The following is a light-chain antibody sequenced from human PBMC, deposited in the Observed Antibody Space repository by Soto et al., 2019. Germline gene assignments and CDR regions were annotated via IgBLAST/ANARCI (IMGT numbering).Light chain of an antibody. CDR2: GAS. CDR1: QSVSSN. Sequence: EIVMTQSPATLSVSPGERVTLSCRASQSVSSNLAWYQQKPGQAPRLLIDGASTRATDIPARFSGSGSGAEFTLTVSSLQSEDFAVYYCQQYYSWPLTFGGGTKVEIK. J-gene: IGKJ4*01. CDR3: QQYYSWPLT. V-gene: IGKV3-15*01.